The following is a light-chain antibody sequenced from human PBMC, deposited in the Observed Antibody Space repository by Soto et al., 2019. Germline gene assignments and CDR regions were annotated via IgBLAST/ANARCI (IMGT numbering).Light chain of an antibody. CDR1: QRVSYN. V-gene: IGKV3D-15*01. CDR3: QQYNNCPLT. Sequence: ETVMTQSPATLSVTPGDRATLSCSASQRVSYNLAWYQQKPGQAPRLLIYDASTRATGIPARFSGSASGTEFTLTISSLLSEDFVVYYCQQYNNCPLTFGGGTKVEMK. J-gene: IGKJ4*01. CDR2: DAS.